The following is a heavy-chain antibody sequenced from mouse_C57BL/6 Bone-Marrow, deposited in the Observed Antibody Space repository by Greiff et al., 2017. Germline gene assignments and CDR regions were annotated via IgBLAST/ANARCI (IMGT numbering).Heavy chain of an antibody. D-gene: IGHD2-5*01. CDR2: IYPSDSET. CDR1: GYTFTSYW. Sequence: QVQLQQPGAELVRPGSSVKLSCKASGYTFTSYWMDWVKQRPGQGLEWIGNIYPSDSETHYNQKFKDKASLTVDKSSSTAYMQLSSLTSEDSAVYYCARWAYYSNYWFAYWGQGTLVTVSA. CDR3: ARWAYYSNYWFAY. J-gene: IGHJ3*01. V-gene: IGHV1-61*01.